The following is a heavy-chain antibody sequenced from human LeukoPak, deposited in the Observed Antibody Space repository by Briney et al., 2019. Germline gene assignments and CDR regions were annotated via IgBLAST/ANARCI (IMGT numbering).Heavy chain of an antibody. Sequence: SETLSLTCTVSGGSISSYYWNWIRQPAGKGLEWIGRIYTSGSTNYNPSLKSRVTMSVDTSKNQFSLKLSSVTAADTAVYYCARDSVYYYDGGGYYYPYFDCWGQGTLVTVSS. J-gene: IGHJ4*02. CDR3: ARDSVYYYDGGGYYYPYFDC. CDR2: IYTSGST. CDR1: GGSISSYY. D-gene: IGHD3-22*01. V-gene: IGHV4-4*07.